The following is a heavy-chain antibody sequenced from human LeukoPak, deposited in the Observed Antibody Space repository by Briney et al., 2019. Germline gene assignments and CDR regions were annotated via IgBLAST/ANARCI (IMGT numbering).Heavy chain of an antibody. CDR2: VSSGSSYI. D-gene: IGHD6-19*01. J-gene: IGHJ1*01. Sequence: SGGSLRPSCAASGFTFNTYSVNWVRQAPGKGLEWVSSVSSGSSYIFYADSMKGRFTISRDNVKNSLFLQLNILRAEDTAVYYCARSGMAVAATPWDWGQGTLVTVSS. CDR1: GFTFNTYS. V-gene: IGHV3-21*04. CDR3: ARSGMAVAATPWD.